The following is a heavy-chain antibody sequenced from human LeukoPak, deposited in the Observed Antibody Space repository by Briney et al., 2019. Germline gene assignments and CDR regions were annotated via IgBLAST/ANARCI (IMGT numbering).Heavy chain of an antibody. CDR2: ISYDGSNK. Sequence: PGGSLRLSCAASGFTFSSYAMHWVRQAPGKGLEWVAVISYDGSNKYYADSVKGRFTISRDNSKNTLYLQMNSLRAEDTAVYYCARDGAPSYNYVPYYYYGMDVWGQGTTVTVSS. CDR3: ARDGAPSYNYVPYYYYGMDV. J-gene: IGHJ6*02. D-gene: IGHD5-24*01. V-gene: IGHV3-30-3*01. CDR1: GFTFSSYA.